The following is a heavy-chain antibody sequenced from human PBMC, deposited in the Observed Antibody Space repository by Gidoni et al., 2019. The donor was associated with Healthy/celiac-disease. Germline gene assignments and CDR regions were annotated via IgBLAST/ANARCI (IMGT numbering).Heavy chain of an antibody. CDR3: AKSPSSGYYFFDY. Sequence: QVQLVESGGGVVQPGRSLRLSCAASGFPFSSYGMHWVRQAPGKGLEWVAVISYDGSNKYYADSVKGRFTIARDNSKNTLYLQMNSLRAEDTAVYYCAKSPSSGYYFFDYWGQGTLVTVSS. CDR1: GFPFSSYG. V-gene: IGHV3-30*18. CDR2: ISYDGSNK. D-gene: IGHD3-22*01. J-gene: IGHJ4*02.